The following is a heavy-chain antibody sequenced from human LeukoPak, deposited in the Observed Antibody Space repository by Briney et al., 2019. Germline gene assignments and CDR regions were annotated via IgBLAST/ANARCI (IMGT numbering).Heavy chain of an antibody. Sequence: PSGTLSLTCAVSGGSISSSNWWSWVRQPPGKGLEWIGDIYHSGSTNYNPSLKSRVTISVDKSNNQFSLQLSPVTAADTAVYYCARRCSSTSCYSNADWFDPWGQGTLVTVPS. CDR1: GGSISSSNW. CDR3: ARRCSSTSCYSNADWFDP. J-gene: IGHJ5*02. CDR2: IYHSGST. D-gene: IGHD2-2*01. V-gene: IGHV4-4*02.